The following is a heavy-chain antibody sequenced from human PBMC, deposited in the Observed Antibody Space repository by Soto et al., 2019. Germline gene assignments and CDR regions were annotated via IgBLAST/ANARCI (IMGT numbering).Heavy chain of an antibody. CDR3: AKALVGTPMLYYFDY. CDR2: ISWNSGSI. D-gene: IGHD1-26*01. V-gene: IGHV3-9*01. CDR1: GFTFDDYA. Sequence: EVQLVESGGGLVQPGRSLRLSCAASGFTFDDYAMHWVRQAPGKGLEWVSGISWNSGSIGYADSVKGRFTISRDNAKNSLYLQMNSLRAEDTALYYCAKALVGTPMLYYFDYWGQGTLVTVSS. J-gene: IGHJ4*02.